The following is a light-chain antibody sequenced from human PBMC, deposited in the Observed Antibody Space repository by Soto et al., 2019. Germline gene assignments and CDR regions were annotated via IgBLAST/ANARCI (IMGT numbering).Light chain of an antibody. V-gene: IGLV1-47*01. CDR2: RNN. CDR1: SSNIGSNY. J-gene: IGLJ2*01. CDR3: AAWDDSLSGDVV. Sequence: QPVLTQPPSASGTPGQRVTISCSGSSSNIGSNYVYWYQQLPGTAPKLLIFRNNHRPSGVPDRFSGSKSGTSASLAISGLRSEDEADYYCAAWDDSLSGDVVFGGGTKRPS.